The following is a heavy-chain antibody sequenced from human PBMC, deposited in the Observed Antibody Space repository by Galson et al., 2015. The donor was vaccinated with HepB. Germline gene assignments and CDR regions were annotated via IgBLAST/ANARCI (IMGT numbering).Heavy chain of an antibody. Sequence: SVKVSCKASGFTFTSSAMQWVRQARGQRLEWIGWIVVGSGNTNYAQKFQERVTITRDMSTSTAYMELSSLRSEDTAVYYCAAAYYYDSSGSADPTQLDYWGQGTLVTVSS. CDR3: AAAYYYDSSGSADPTQLDY. CDR1: GFTFTSSA. D-gene: IGHD3-22*01. J-gene: IGHJ4*02. V-gene: IGHV1-58*02. CDR2: IVVGSGNT.